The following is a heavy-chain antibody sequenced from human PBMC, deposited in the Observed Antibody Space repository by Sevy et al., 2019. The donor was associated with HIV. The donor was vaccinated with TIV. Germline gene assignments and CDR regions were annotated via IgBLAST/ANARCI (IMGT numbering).Heavy chain of an antibody. D-gene: IGHD3-10*01. V-gene: IGHV4-38-2*01. Sequence: SETLSLTCAVSGYSISSGYYWGWIRQPPGKGLEWIGSIYHSGSTYYNPSLKSRVTISVDTSKNQFSLKLSSVTAADTAVYYCARFITMVRENWFDPWGQGTLVTVSS. J-gene: IGHJ5*02. CDR2: IYHSGST. CDR3: ARFITMVRENWFDP. CDR1: GYSISSGYY.